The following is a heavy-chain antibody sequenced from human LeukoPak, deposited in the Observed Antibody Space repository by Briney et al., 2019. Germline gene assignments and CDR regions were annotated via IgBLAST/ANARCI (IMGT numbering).Heavy chain of an antibody. J-gene: IGHJ4*02. CDR2: IQGKTDGGTT. CDR1: GFTFSIAW. Sequence: GGSLRLSCAASGFTFSIAWMNWVRQAPGKGLEWVGRIQGKTDGGTTHYAAPVKGRFTISRDDSKNTLFLQMNSLKTEDTAMYYCVKDGVWGQGTLVTVSS. D-gene: IGHD3-3*01. CDR3: VKDGV. V-gene: IGHV3-15*01.